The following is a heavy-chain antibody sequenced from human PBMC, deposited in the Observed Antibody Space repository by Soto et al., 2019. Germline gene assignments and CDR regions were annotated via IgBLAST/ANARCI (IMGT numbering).Heavy chain of an antibody. CDR1: GGSISSSNW. CDR3: AKRSVYGDVDY. CDR2: IYHSGIT. Sequence: QVQLQESGPGLLKPSGTLSLICAVSGGSISSSNWWTWVRQPPGKWLEWIAEIYHSGITNYNPSLKGRLTISLDRSRTQFSLGLSSVTAADTAVYYCAKRSVYGDVDYWGQGTLVTVSS. D-gene: IGHD4-17*01. J-gene: IGHJ4*02. V-gene: IGHV4-4*02.